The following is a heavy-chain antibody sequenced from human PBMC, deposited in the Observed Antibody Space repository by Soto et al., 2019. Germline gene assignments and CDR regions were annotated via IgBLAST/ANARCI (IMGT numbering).Heavy chain of an antibody. CDR3: ARVGNPDFYGMDV. CDR2: ISTYNGDT. V-gene: IGHV1-18*01. J-gene: IGHJ6*02. CDR1: GYTFSSYG. D-gene: IGHD3-3*01. Sequence: GASVKVSCKASGYTFSSYGISWVRQAPGQGLELMGWISTYNGDTNYAQKLQGRVTMTTDTSTSTAYMELSSLRSEDTAVYYCARVGNPDFYGMDVWGQGTTVTVSS.